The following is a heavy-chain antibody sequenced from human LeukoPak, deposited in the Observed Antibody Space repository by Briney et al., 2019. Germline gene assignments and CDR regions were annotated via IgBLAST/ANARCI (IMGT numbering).Heavy chain of an antibody. V-gene: IGHV4-39*01. D-gene: IGHD3-10*01. CDR1: GGSISSSSYY. Sequence: SETLSLTCTVSGGSISSSSYYWGWIRQPPGKGLEWIGSIYYSGTTYYNPSLKSRVIISVDTSKNQFSLKLNSLTATDTAVYYCARRSGSAWDYWGQGTLVTVSS. CDR2: IYYSGTT. J-gene: IGHJ4*02. CDR3: ARRSGSAWDY.